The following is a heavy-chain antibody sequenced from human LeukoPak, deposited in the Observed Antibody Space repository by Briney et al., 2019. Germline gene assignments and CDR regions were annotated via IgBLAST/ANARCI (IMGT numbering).Heavy chain of an antibody. CDR2: ISGDDSNK. CDR1: GFTFSSYG. CDR3: AKNAGWAYYFDY. J-gene: IGHJ4*02. D-gene: IGHD1-26*01. Sequence: GGSLRLSCAASGFTFSSYGMHWVRQAPGKGLEWVAVISGDDSNKYYADSVKGRFTISRDNSKNTVYLQMNSLRDEDTAVYYCAKNAGWAYYFDYWGQGTLVTVSS. V-gene: IGHV3-30*18.